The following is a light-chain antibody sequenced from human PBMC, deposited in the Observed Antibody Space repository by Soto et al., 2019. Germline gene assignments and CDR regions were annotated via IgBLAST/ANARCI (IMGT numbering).Light chain of an antibody. Sequence: QLTQSPSNLPASAGDRVAITCQATQNIFNYLNWFQQRPGKTPHLLISDASHLETGVPSRFSGQRSGTDFTLIISDLQPEDFATYFCQQYEDLPLTFGGGTRVEV. CDR3: QQYEDLPLT. V-gene: IGKV1-33*01. CDR2: DAS. CDR1: QNIFNY. J-gene: IGKJ4*01.